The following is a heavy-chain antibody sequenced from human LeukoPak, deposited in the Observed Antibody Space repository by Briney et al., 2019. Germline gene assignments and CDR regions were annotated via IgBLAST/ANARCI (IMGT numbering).Heavy chain of an antibody. J-gene: IGHJ4*02. V-gene: IGHV4-59*03. D-gene: IGHD3-22*01. CDR1: GGSISSYY. CDR3: AASEYYYDSSGYYSTPSAIDY. CDR2: IYYSGST. Sequence: SETLSLTCTVSGGSISSYYRSWIRQPPGKGLEWIGHIYYSGSTNYNPSLKSRVTISIDTSKKQLSLKLSSVTAADTAVYYCAASEYYYDSSGYYSTPSAIDYWGQGTLVTVSS.